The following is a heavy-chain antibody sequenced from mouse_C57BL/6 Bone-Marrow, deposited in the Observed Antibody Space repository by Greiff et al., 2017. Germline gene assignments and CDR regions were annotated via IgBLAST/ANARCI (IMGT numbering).Heavy chain of an antibody. Sequence: QVQLQQSGAELVKPGASVKISCKASGYAFRSSWMNWVQQRPGKGLEWIGQIYPGDGDTNYNGKFKGKATLTADKSSSTAYMQLSSLTSEDSAVEFCARGDWDLAWFAYWGQGNRVTVSA. V-gene: IGHV1-80*01. CDR1: GYAFRSSW. CDR2: IYPGDGDT. J-gene: IGHJ3*01. D-gene: IGHD4-1*01. CDR3: ARGDWDLAWFAY.